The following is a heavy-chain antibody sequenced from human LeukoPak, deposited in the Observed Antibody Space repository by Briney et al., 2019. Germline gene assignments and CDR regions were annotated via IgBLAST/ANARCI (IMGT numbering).Heavy chain of an antibody. V-gene: IGHV4-59*01. Sequence: SETLSLTCTVSGGSISSYYWSWIRQPPGKGLKWIGYIYYSGSTNYNPSLKSRVTISVDTSKNQFSLKLSSVTAADTAVYYCARAYCGGDCYSGAFDIWGQGTMVTVSS. CDR1: GGSISSYY. CDR3: ARAYCGGDCYSGAFDI. D-gene: IGHD2-21*01. J-gene: IGHJ3*02. CDR2: IYYSGST.